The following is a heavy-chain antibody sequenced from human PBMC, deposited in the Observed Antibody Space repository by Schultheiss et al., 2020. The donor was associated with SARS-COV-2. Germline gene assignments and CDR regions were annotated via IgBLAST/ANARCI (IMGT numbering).Heavy chain of an antibody. V-gene: IGHV3-33*01. J-gene: IGHJ3*02. CDR2: IWYDGSNK. D-gene: IGHD3-16*02. CDR3: ARVITFGGVITPYDAFDI. CDR1: GLTFSSYG. Sequence: GGSLRLSCAASGLTFSSYGMHWVRQAPGKGLEWVAVIWYDGSNKYYADSVKGRFTISRDNSKNTLYLQMNSLRAEDTAVYYCARVITFGGVITPYDAFDIWGQGTMVTVSS.